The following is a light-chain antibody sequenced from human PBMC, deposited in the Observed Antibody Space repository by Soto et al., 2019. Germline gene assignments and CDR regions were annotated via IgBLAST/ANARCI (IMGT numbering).Light chain of an antibody. CDR1: QSVDSNY. CDR2: GAS. J-gene: IGKJ1*01. CDR3: QQYGGSPRT. V-gene: IGKV3-20*01. Sequence: EVMLTQAAGTRSLSPVEGANLPSGVSQSVDSNYLAWYQRKPGQAARLLIYGASRRATGGPDRFSGSGSGTDFTLTITRLEPEDFAVYYCQQYGGSPRTFGQGTKVDIK.